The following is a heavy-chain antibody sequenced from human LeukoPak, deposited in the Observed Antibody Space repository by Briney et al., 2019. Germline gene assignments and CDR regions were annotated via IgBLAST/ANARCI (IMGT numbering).Heavy chain of an antibody. D-gene: IGHD3-22*01. CDR2: IYTSGST. V-gene: IGHV4-4*07. Sequence: PSETLSLTCTVSGGSISSYYWGWIRQPAGKGLEWIGRIYTSGSTNYNPSLKSRVTMSVDTPKNQFSLKLSSVTAADTAVYYCARARNYYDSSGYYRFDPWGQGTLVTVSS. CDR1: GGSISSYY. J-gene: IGHJ5*02. CDR3: ARARNYYDSSGYYRFDP.